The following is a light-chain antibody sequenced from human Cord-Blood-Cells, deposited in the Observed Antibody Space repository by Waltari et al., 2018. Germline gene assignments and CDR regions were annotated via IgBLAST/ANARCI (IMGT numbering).Light chain of an antibody. V-gene: IGLV1-36*01. J-gene: IGLJ2*01. CDR3: AAWDDSLNGVV. CDR1: SPNIGNNP. Sequence: QSVLTQPPSVSEAPRQRVTISCSGSSPNIGNNPVNWYQQLPGKAPKLLIYYDDLLPSGVSDRFSGSKSGTSASLAISGLQSEDEADYYCAAWDDSLNGVVFGGGTKLTVL. CDR2: YDD.